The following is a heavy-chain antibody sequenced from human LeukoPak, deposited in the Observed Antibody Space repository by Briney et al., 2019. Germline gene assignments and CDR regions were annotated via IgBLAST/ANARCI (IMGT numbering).Heavy chain of an antibody. J-gene: IGHJ4*02. CDR1: GYTFTTYG. D-gene: IGHD3-3*01. CDR3: AILGFGMINY. Sequence: ASVKVSCKASGYTFTTYGISWVRQAPGQGLEWIGWISANDGNTHYAQDFQGRVTVTTDTSTSTAYMELRSLRSDDTAVYYCAILGFGMINYWGRGTLVTVSS. CDR2: ISANDGNT. V-gene: IGHV1-18*01.